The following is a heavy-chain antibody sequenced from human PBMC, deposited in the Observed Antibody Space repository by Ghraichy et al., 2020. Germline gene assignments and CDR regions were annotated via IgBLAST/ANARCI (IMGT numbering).Heavy chain of an antibody. Sequence: GESLNITCAASGFTFSSYSMNWVRQAPGKGLEWVSSISSSSSYIYYADSVKGRFTISRDNAKNSLYLQMNSLRAEDTAVYYCARGHIAARPMWVWWFDPWGQGTLVTVSS. CDR2: ISSSSSYI. CDR1: GFTFSSYS. J-gene: IGHJ5*02. V-gene: IGHV3-21*01. D-gene: IGHD6-6*01. CDR3: ARGHIAARPMWVWWFDP.